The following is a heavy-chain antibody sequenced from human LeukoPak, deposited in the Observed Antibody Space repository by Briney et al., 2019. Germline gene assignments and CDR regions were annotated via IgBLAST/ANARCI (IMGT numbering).Heavy chain of an antibody. D-gene: IGHD2-2*01. CDR1: GGSISSYY. CDR3: AREAFGCSSTSCYPKAFDI. Sequence: PSETLSLTCTVTGGSISSYYWSWIRQPAGKGLEWIGRIYTSGSTNYNPSLKSRVTMSVDTSKNQFSLKLSSVTAADTAVYYCAREAFGCSSTSCYPKAFDIWGQGTMVTVSS. V-gene: IGHV4-4*07. J-gene: IGHJ3*02. CDR2: IYTSGST.